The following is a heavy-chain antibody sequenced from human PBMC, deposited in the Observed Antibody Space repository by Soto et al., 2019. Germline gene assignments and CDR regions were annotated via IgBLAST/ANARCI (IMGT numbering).Heavy chain of an antibody. CDR1: GYTFTDYW. CDR3: ARTLTTIPYYYGMDV. V-gene: IGHV5-51*01. D-gene: IGHD1-1*01. CDR2: IYPGDSDT. Sequence: GESLKISCKGSGYTFTDYWIGWVRQLPGKGLEWMGIIYPGDSDTRYSPSFQGHVTITVDKSTSTAYLQWNTLKASDTAMYYCARTLTTIPYYYGMDVWGQGTTVTVSS. J-gene: IGHJ6*02.